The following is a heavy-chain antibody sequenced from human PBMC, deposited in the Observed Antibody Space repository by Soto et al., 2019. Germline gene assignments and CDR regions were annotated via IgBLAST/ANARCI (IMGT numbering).Heavy chain of an antibody. CDR2: ISPYNGDT. Sequence: QVQLKQSGGEVKNSGASVKVSCQSAGYAFIKYGINWVRQAPGKGLEWLGWISPYNGDTNYAQSLQDRITMTRDTSTSIAYMELRNLRSKDTAVDYCARVGPLVGDPSAANVYFYQGRDVGGQGTAASVS. CDR3: ARVGPLVGDPSAANVYFYQGRDV. CDR1: GYAFIKYG. D-gene: IGHD2-15*01. J-gene: IGHJ6*02. V-gene: IGHV1-18*01.